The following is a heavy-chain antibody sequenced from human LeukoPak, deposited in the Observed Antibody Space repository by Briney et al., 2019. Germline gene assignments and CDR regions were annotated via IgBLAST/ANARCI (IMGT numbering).Heavy chain of an antibody. J-gene: IGHJ6*03. CDR2: IRYDGSNK. V-gene: IGHV3-30*02. CDR3: AKTPHCGGDCRLLPQYYYYMDV. D-gene: IGHD2-21*01. CDR1: GFTFSSYG. Sequence: GGSLRLSCAASGFTFSSYGMHWVRQAPGKGLEWVAFIRYDGSNKYYADSVKGRFTISRDNSKNTLYLQMNSLRAEDTAVYYCAKTPHCGGDCRLLPQYYYYMDVWGKGTTVTVSS.